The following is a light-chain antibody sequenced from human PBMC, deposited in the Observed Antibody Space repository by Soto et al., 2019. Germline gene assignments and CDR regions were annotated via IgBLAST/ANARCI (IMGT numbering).Light chain of an antibody. CDR1: SSDVGGYKY. Sequence: QSALTQPASVSGSPGQSITISCTGTSSDVGGYKYVSWYQQHPGKAPKLMIFEVSNRPSGVSNRFSGSKSGNTASLTISGLQAEDEGDYYCSSYTSRSTYVFGTGTKLTVL. J-gene: IGLJ1*01. V-gene: IGLV2-14*01. CDR2: EVS. CDR3: SSYTSRSTYV.